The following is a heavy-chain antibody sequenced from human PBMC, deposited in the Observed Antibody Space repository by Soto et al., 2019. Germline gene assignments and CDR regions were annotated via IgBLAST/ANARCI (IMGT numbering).Heavy chain of an antibody. Sequence: ASVKVSCKASGGSFSSYIVSWVRQAPGQGLEWMGRIIPILGIANYARKFQGRVTITADKSTSTAYMELSSLRSEDTAVYYCARWEEYYYAGWGQGTLVTVSS. D-gene: IGHD3-10*01. J-gene: IGHJ4*02. CDR3: ARWEEYYYAG. V-gene: IGHV1-69*02. CDR1: GGSFSSYI. CDR2: IIPILGIA.